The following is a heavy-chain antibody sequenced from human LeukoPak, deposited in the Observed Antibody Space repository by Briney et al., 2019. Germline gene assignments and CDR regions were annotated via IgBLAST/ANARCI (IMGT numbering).Heavy chain of an antibody. Sequence: GASVKVSCKGSGDPFTSYDINRGGQGTRQGVERIGWVNPNSGNTGYAQKFQGRVTMTRNTSISTAYMELSSLRSEDTAVYYCARADYYDSSGYYYRLFDYWGQGTLVTVSS. V-gene: IGHV1-8*01. J-gene: IGHJ4*02. CDR2: VNPNSGNT. CDR1: GDPFTSYD. D-gene: IGHD3-22*01. CDR3: ARADYYDSSGYYYRLFDY.